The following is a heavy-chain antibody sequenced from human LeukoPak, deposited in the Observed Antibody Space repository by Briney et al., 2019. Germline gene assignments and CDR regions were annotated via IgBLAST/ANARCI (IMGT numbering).Heavy chain of an antibody. Sequence: SETLSLTCTVSGGSISSSSIYYWGWIRQPPGKGLTWIGNVYYSGSTYYNPSLKSRLTVSVDTSKNQFSLKLRSVTAADTAVYYCARKDGGFDYWGQGTLVTVSS. CDR2: VYYSGST. CDR3: ARKDGGFDY. D-gene: IGHD2-15*01. J-gene: IGHJ4*02. V-gene: IGHV4-39*01. CDR1: GGSISSSSIYY.